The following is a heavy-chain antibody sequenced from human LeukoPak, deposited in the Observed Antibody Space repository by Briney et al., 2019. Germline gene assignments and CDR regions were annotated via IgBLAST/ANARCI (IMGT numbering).Heavy chain of an antibody. J-gene: IGHJ4*02. CDR2: ISAYNGNT. CDR3: ARDSYDFWSGYMDY. V-gene: IGHV1-18*04. CDR1: GYTFTSYY. D-gene: IGHD3-3*01. Sequence: ASVKVSCKASGYTFTSYYMHWVRQAPGQGLEWMGWISAYNGNTNYAQKLQGRVTMTTDTSTSTAYMELRSLRSDDTAVYYCARDSYDFWSGYMDYWGQGTLVTVSS.